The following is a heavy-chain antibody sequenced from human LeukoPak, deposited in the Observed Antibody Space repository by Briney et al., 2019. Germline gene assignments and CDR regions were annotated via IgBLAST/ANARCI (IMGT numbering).Heavy chain of an antibody. Sequence: GGSLRLSCAASGFTFSSYAMHWVRQAPGKGLEWVAVISYDGSNKYYADSVKGRFTISRDNSKNTLYLQMNSLRAEDTAVYYCAKLITGTTEADYWGQGTLVTVSS. CDR3: AKLITGTTEADY. CDR2: ISYDGSNK. CDR1: GFTFSSYA. D-gene: IGHD1-20*01. V-gene: IGHV3-30-3*02. J-gene: IGHJ4*02.